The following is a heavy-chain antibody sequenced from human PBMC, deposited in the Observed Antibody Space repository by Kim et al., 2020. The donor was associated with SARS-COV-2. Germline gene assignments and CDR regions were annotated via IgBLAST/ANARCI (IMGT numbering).Heavy chain of an antibody. CDR2: INAGNGNT. CDR3: AVLLWFGELSAPLGNNGMEV. D-gene: IGHD3-10*01. CDR1: GYTFTSYA. Sequence: ASVKVSCKASGYTFTSYAMHWVRQAPGQRLEWMGWINAGNGNTKYSQKFQGRVTITRDTSASTAYMELSSLRSEDTAMYYCAVLLWFGELSAPLGNNGMEVWGQGTTVTVS. J-gene: IGHJ6*02. V-gene: IGHV1-3*01.